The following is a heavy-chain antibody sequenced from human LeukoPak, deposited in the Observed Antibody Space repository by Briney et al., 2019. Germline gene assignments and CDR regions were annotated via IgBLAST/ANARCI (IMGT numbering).Heavy chain of an antibody. CDR3: AKDRYSDNTGHHYENEY. D-gene: IGHD3-22*01. J-gene: IGHJ4*02. CDR2: VSSGGNS. CDR1: GFTFNSYG. V-gene: IGHV3-23*01. Sequence: GGSLRLSCTASGFTFNSYGMSRVRQAPGKGLDWVSAVSSGGNSNYADSVTGRFTISRDNSKNTLYLQMNSLRAEDTAVYYCAKDRYSDNTGHHYENEYWGQGTLVTVPS.